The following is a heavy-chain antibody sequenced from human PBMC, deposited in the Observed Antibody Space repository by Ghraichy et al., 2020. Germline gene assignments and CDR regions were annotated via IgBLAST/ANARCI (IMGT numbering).Heavy chain of an antibody. V-gene: IGHV3-21*01. J-gene: IGHJ4*02. CDR1: GFTFSSYS. D-gene: IGHD4-17*01. CDR2: ISSSSSYI. Sequence: GGSLRLSCAASGFTFSSYSMNWVRQAPGKGLEWVSSISSSSSYIYYADSVKGRFTISRDNAKNSLYLQMNSLRAEDTAVYYCARVLTNHYDPFGYWGQGTLVTVSS. CDR3: ARVLTNHYDPFGY.